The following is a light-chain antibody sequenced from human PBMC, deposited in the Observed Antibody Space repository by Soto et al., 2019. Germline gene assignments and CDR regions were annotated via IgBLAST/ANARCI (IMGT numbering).Light chain of an antibody. CDR2: DVN. J-gene: IGLJ1*01. CDR1: SSDVGGAYNY. V-gene: IGLV2-14*03. Sequence: QSVLTQPASVSGSPGQSISISCTGTSSDVGGAYNYVSWYQHHPDKAPKLVIFDVNNRPSGVSNRFSGSKSGNTASLTISGLQAEDEADYYCCSYTSTSTYVFGPGTKVTV. CDR3: CSYTSTSTYV.